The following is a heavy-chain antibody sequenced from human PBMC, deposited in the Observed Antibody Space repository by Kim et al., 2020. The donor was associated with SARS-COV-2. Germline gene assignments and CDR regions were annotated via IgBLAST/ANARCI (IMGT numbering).Heavy chain of an antibody. CDR3: AHRHPLNGVDV. Sequence: KRYSPSLKSRVTVTKDTSKNQVVLSMTNMDPVDTATYYCAHRHPLNGVDVWGQGTTVTVSS. V-gene: IGHV2-5*01. CDR2: K. J-gene: IGHJ6*02.